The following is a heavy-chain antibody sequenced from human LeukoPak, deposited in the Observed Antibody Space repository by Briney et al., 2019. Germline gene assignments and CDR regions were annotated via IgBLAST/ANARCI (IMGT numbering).Heavy chain of an antibody. D-gene: IGHD2-21*02. CDR1: GDSLNTYY. CDR3: VRVVRGVVTSNWFDP. CDR2: VASSGTF. Sequence: SETLSLTCTVSGDSLNTYYWTWIRQTPGKELEWIGFVASSGTFNYNPSLKSRVSISIDTSKNQFSLALTSVTPADTAVYYCVRVVRGVVTSNWFDPWGEGTLVSVSS. J-gene: IGHJ5*02. V-gene: IGHV4-59*01.